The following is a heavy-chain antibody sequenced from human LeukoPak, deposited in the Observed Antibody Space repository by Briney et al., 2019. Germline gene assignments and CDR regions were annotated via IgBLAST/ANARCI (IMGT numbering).Heavy chain of an antibody. CDR2: ISWNSGSI. D-gene: IGHD6-19*01. CDR1: GFTFSSYA. Sequence: GGSLRLSCAASGFTFSSYAMHWVRQAPGKGLEWVSGISWNSGSIGYADSVKGRFTISRDNAKNSLYLQTNSLRAEDTALYYCATGSGWYVGYFDYWGQGTLVTVSS. V-gene: IGHV3-9*01. J-gene: IGHJ4*02. CDR3: ATGSGWYVGYFDY.